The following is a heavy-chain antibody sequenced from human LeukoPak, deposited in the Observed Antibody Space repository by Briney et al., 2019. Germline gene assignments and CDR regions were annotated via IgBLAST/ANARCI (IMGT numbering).Heavy chain of an antibody. CDR2: ISSSSSYI. V-gene: IGHV3-21*01. CDR1: GFTFSSYS. CDR3: ARDPARTPRYYMDV. Sequence: PGGSLRLSCAASGFTFSSYSMNWVRQAPGKGLEWVSSISSSSSYIYYADSVKGRFTISRDNAKNSLYLQMNSLRAEDSAMYYCARDPARTPRYYMDVWGKGTTVTVSS. J-gene: IGHJ6*03.